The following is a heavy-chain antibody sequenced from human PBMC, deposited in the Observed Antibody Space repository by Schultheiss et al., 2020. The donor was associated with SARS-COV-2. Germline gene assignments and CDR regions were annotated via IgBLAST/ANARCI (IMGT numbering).Heavy chain of an antibody. CDR3: ARNDQYYFDY. CDR2: ISSSSSTI. V-gene: IGHV3-48*01. Sequence: GESLKISCAASGFTFSSYSMNWVRQAPGKGLEWVSYISSSSSTIYYADSVKGRFTISRDNAKNTLYLQMNSLRAEDTAVYYCARNDQYYFDYWGQGTLVTVSS. J-gene: IGHJ4*02. D-gene: IGHD1-1*01. CDR1: GFTFSSYS.